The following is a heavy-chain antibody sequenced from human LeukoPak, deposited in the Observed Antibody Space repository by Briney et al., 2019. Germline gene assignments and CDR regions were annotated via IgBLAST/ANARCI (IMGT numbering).Heavy chain of an antibody. D-gene: IGHD1-26*01. CDR1: GFTFSNYD. CDR2: IGTAGDT. V-gene: IGHV3-13*04. CDR3: ARGANTHFDY. J-gene: IGHJ4*02. Sequence: PGGSLRLSCAASGFTFSNYDVHWVRQATGKGLEWVSAIGTAGDTYYPGSVRGRFTMSRENAKNSLYLQMNSLTAGDTAVYYCARGANTHFDYWGQGILVTVSS.